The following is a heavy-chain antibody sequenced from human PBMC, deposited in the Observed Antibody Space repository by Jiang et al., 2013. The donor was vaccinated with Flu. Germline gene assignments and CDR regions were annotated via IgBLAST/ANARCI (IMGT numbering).Heavy chain of an antibody. D-gene: IGHD3-22*01. CDR2: ISSDGDNE. V-gene: IGHV3-30-3*02. CDR1: GFTFHDSG. J-gene: IGHJ4*02. Sequence: QLVESGGGVVQPGGSLRLSCAASGFTFHDSGMHWVRQTPGKGLEWVALISSDGDNEYYADSVKGRFTISRDNSKNTLYLQMNSLRSEDTAVFYCAKSGSVYHYDSRAHFDYWGQGTLVTVSS. CDR3: AKSGSVYHYDSRAHFDY.